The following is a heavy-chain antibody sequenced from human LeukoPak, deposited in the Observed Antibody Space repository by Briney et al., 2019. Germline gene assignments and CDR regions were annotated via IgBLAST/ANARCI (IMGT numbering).Heavy chain of an antibody. Sequence: SQTLSLTCTVSGGSISSGGYYWSWIRRHPGKGLEWIGYIYYSGSTYYNPSLKSRVTISVDTSKNQFSLKLSSVTAADTAVYYCARGRGEIVVVPAGTETNWFDPWGQGTLVTVSS. CDR2: IYYSGST. D-gene: IGHD2-2*01. CDR3: ARGRGEIVVVPAGTETNWFDP. J-gene: IGHJ5*02. CDR1: GGSISSGGYY. V-gene: IGHV4-31*03.